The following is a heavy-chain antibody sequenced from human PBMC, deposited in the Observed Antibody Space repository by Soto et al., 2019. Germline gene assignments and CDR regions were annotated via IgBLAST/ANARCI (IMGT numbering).Heavy chain of an antibody. Sequence: GESLKIFCKTPGYTFTSYWIGWVRQMPGKGLEWMGIIYPSNSETRFSPSFQGQVTLSADKSIFTAYLQWSSLKASDTAMYYCARQGYHYDTYSFGYWGQGTLVTVSS. V-gene: IGHV5-51*01. J-gene: IGHJ4*02. CDR2: IYPSNSET. CDR3: ARQGYHYDTYSFGY. D-gene: IGHD3-22*01. CDR1: GYTFTSYW.